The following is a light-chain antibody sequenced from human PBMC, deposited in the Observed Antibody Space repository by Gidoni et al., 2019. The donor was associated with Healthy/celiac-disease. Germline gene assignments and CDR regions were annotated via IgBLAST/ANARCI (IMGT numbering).Light chain of an antibody. V-gene: IGKV3-20*01. CDR2: GAS. CDR3: QQYGSSLIT. J-gene: IGKJ5*01. Sequence: IVLTQSPGTLSLSPGERATLSCRASQRVSSSYLAWYQQKPGQAPRLLIYGASSRATCIPDRFSGSGSGTDFTLTISRLEPEDFAVYYCQQYGSSLITFGQGTRLEIK. CDR1: QRVSSSY.